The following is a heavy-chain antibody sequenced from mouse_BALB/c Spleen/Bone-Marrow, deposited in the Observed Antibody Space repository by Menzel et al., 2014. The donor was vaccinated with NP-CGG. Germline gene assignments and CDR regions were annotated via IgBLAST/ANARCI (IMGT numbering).Heavy chain of an antibody. CDR2: IRLKSNNYAT. CDR1: GFTFSNYW. Sequence: EVKLMESGGGLVQPGGSMKLSCVASGFTFSNYWMNWVRQSPEKGLEWVAEIRLKSNNYATHYAESVKGRFTISRDYSKSSFYLQNNNLKAENTRIYFLTGGREFYYLGQGTTLTISS. V-gene: IGHV6-6*02. CDR3: TGGREFYY. J-gene: IGHJ2*01.